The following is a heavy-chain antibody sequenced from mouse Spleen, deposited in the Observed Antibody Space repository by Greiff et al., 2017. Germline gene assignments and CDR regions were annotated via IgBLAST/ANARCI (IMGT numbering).Heavy chain of an antibody. Sequence: QVQLQQSGAELVRPGASVTLSCKASGYTFTDYEMHWVKQTPVHGLEWIGAIDPETGGTAYNQKFKGKAILTADKSSSTAYMELRSLTSEDSAVYYCTRWGYYYGSSYSYFDVWGAGTTVTVSS. V-gene: IGHV1-15*01. CDR3: TRWGYYYGSSYSYFDV. CDR1: GYTFTDYE. J-gene: IGHJ1*01. D-gene: IGHD1-1*01. CDR2: IDPETGGT.